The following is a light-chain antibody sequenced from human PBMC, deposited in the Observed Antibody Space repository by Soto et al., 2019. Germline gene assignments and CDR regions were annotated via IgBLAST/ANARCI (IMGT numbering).Light chain of an antibody. CDR1: QGISNW. V-gene: IGKV1-12*01. Sequence: DIQMTQSPSSVSASVGDRVTITCRASQGISNWLAWYQQKPGKAPQLLIYAAFNLQSGVPSRFSGSGSGTDFSLTISGLHPEEFATYYCQQAKSFPWTFGQGTTVEIK. CDR2: AAF. J-gene: IGKJ1*01. CDR3: QQAKSFPWT.